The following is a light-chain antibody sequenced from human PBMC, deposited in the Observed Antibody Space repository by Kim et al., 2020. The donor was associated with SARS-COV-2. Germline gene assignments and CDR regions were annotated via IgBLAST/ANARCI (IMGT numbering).Light chain of an antibody. CDR3: QQADSFPLT. CDR2: AAS. Sequence: DIQMTQSPSSVSASVGDRVTITCRASQGINSWLAWYQQKPGKAPNLLIYAASSLQSGVPSRFSGSGSGTDFTLTISSLQAEDSATYYCQQADSFPLTFGQGTRLEIK. V-gene: IGKV1-12*01. J-gene: IGKJ5*01. CDR1: QGINSW.